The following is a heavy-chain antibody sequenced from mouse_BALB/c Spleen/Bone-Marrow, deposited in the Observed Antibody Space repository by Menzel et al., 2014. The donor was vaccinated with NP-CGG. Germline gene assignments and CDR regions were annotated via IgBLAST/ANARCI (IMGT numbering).Heavy chain of an antibody. J-gene: IGHJ2*01. Sequence: VQLQQSGTDLVKPSQSLPLTCTVTDYSITSGYSWHWIRQFPGNKLEWMGYIHYSGNTNYNPSLESRISITRDTSKNQFNQQLNSVTTEDTATYFGARRWGNYGGSYYLDYWGQGTTLTVSS. CDR1: DYSITSGYS. CDR2: IHYSGNT. D-gene: IGHD2-1*01. CDR3: ARRWGNYGGSYYLDY. V-gene: IGHV3-1*02.